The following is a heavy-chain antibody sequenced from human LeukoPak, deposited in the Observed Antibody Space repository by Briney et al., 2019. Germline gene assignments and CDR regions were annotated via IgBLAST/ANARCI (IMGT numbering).Heavy chain of an antibody. Sequence: ASVKVSCKASGYTFTSYYMHWVRQAPGQGLEWMGWINPNSGGTNYAQKFQGRVTMTRDTSISTAYMELSRLRSDDTAVYYCARELLYYYDSSGYTMGYWGQGTLVTVSS. V-gene: IGHV1-2*02. CDR3: ARELLYYYDSSGYTMGY. J-gene: IGHJ4*02. CDR1: GYTFTSYY. D-gene: IGHD3-22*01. CDR2: INPNSGGT.